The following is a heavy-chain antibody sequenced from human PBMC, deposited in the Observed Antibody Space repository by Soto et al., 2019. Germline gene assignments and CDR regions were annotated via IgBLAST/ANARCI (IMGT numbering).Heavy chain of an antibody. Sequence: EVQLVESGGGLVQPGGSLRLSCAASGFTFSSYSMNWVRQAPGKGLEWISYISSSSTTIYYADSVKGRFTISRDNAKNPLYLQMNSLRDDATAVYYCARISPYFYGVDVWGQGTTVTVSS. CDR3: ARISPYFYGVDV. J-gene: IGHJ6*02. CDR1: GFTFSSYS. V-gene: IGHV3-48*02. CDR2: ISSSSTTI.